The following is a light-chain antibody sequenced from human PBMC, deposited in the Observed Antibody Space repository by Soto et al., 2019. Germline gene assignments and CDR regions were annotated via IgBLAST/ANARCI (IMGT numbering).Light chain of an antibody. V-gene: IGKV1-5*03. CDR3: QQYNSYSPWT. J-gene: IGKJ1*01. CDR1: QSISSW. Sequence: DIQMTQSPSTLSASVGDRVTITCRASQSISSWLAWYQQKPGKAPKLLIQKASSLESGVPSRFSGSGSGKEFTLTISSLQPDDCATYYCQQYNSYSPWTFCQGTKVEIK. CDR2: KAS.